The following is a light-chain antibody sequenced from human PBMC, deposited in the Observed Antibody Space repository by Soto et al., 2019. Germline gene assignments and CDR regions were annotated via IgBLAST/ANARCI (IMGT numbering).Light chain of an antibody. CDR1: QSVSNN. J-gene: IGKJ2*01. CDR2: GAS. CDR3: QQYYNWPYT. Sequence: EIVMTHSPATLSVSPGERATLSCRASQSVSNNLAWYQQKPGQAPRLLIYGASTRATAIPARISGSGSGTEFTLTISSLQSEDFAAYVCQQYYNWPYTFGQGTKVDIK. V-gene: IGKV3-15*01.